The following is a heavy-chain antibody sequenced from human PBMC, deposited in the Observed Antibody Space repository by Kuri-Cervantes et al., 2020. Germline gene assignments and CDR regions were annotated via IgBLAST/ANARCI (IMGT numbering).Heavy chain of an antibody. CDR3: ARGSSSWYGFDY. D-gene: IGHD6-13*01. CDR1: GFTFDDYA. CDR2: ISSSSSYI. J-gene: IGHJ4*02. Sequence: GESLKISCAASGFTFDDYAMHWVRQAPGKGLEWVSGISSSSSYIYYADSVKGRFTISRDNAKNSLYLQMNSLRAEDTAVYYCARGSSSWYGFDYWGQGTLVTVSS. V-gene: IGHV3-21*01.